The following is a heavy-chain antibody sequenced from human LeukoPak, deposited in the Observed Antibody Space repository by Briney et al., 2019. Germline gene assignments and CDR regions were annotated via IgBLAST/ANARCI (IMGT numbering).Heavy chain of an antibody. CDR1: GGTFSSYA. D-gene: IGHD3-3*01. Sequence: GASVKVSCKASGGTFSSYAISWVRQASGQGLEWMGGIIPIFGTANYAQKFQGRVTITADESTRSAYMELSSLRSEDTAVYYCAREVRFLEWPVNWFDPWGQGTLVTVSS. V-gene: IGHV1-69*01. CDR2: IIPIFGTA. J-gene: IGHJ5*02. CDR3: AREVRFLEWPVNWFDP.